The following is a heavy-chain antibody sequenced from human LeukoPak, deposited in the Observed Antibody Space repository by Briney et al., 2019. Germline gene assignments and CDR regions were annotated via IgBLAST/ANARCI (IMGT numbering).Heavy chain of an antibody. Sequence: GGSLRLSCAASGFTFDDYGMSWVRQAPGKGLEWVSGINWNGGSTGYADSVKGRFTISRDNAKNSLYLQMNSLRAEDTALYYCASTSSSWYQKAYFQHWGQGTLVTVSS. CDR2: INWNGGST. CDR3: ASTSSSWYQKAYFQH. V-gene: IGHV3-20*04. J-gene: IGHJ1*01. D-gene: IGHD6-13*01. CDR1: GFTFDDYG.